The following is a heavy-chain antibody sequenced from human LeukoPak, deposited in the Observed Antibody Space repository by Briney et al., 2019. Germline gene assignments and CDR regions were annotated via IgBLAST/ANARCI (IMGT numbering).Heavy chain of an antibody. CDR1: GFTFSSYW. V-gene: IGHV3-7*05. CDR2: IKQDGSDK. J-gene: IGHJ4*02. D-gene: IGHD2-15*01. CDR3: ARSLGYCSAGSCFPFDY. Sequence: GGSLRLSCAASGFTFSSYWMSWVRQAPGKGLEWVANIKQDGSDKYYVDSVKGRFTISRDNAKNSLYLQMNSLRAEDTAVYYCARSLGYCSAGSCFPFDYWGQGTLVTVSS.